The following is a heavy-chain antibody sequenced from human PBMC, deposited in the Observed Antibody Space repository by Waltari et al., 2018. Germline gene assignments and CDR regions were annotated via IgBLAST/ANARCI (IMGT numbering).Heavy chain of an antibody. Sequence: LQLQESGPRLVRPSETLSLICRVSGVSITSNRHHWAWIRQSPGQGLEWIGTVSYSGTTYISPSLKIRVSVSRDTSKNQVSLILGSVTAADMAVYYCATYIWASVGTAAFDVWGQGTMVTVSS. D-gene: IGHD1-1*01. CDR1: GVSITSNRHH. J-gene: IGHJ3*01. CDR3: ATYIWASVGTAAFDV. CDR2: VSYSGTT. V-gene: IGHV4-39*01.